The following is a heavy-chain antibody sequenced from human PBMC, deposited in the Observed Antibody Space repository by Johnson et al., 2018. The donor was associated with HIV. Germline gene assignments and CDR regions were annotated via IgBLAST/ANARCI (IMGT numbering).Heavy chain of an antibody. J-gene: IGHJ3*02. V-gene: IGHV3-64*04. D-gene: IGHD3-22*01. CDR2: ISSNGGST. Sequence: QVQLVESGGGLVQPGGSLRLSCAASGFIFSDYAMHWVRQAPGKGLDYVAAISSNGGSTYHADSVKGRFTISRDNSKNTLYLQMNSLRAEDTAVYYCASGSHYYDSSELSLAFDIWGQGTMVTVSS. CDR3: ASGSHYYDSSELSLAFDI. CDR1: GFIFSDYA.